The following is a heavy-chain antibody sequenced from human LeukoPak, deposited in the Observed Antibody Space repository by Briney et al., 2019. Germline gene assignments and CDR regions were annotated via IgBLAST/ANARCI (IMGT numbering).Heavy chain of an antibody. Sequence: SETLSLTCTVSGGSISSYYWSWIRQPPGKGLEWIGYIYYSGSTNYNPSLKSRVTISVDTSKNQFSLKLSSVTAADTAVHYCARQSRASKPALFDYWGQGTLVTVSS. V-gene: IGHV4-59*08. CDR3: ARQSRASKPALFDY. CDR2: IYYSGST. J-gene: IGHJ4*02. CDR1: GGSISSYY.